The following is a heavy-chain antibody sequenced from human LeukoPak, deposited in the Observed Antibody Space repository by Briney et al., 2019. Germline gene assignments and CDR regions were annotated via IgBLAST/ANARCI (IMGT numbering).Heavy chain of an antibody. J-gene: IGHJ6*02. CDR2: ISSDGSST. V-gene: IGHV3-74*01. Sequence: GRSLRLSCAASGFTFSDYWMLWVRQAPGKGLVWVSRISSDGSSTNYADSVKGRFTISRDNAKNTLYLQMNSLRAEDTAVYYCVRGTQMDVWGQGTTVTVSS. CDR1: GFTFSDYW. D-gene: IGHD1-7*01. CDR3: VRGTQMDV.